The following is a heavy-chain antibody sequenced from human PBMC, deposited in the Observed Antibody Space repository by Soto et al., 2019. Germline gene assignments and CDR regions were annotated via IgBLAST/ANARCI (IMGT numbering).Heavy chain of an antibody. CDR3: ARTFNWNDGWFDP. J-gene: IGHJ5*02. V-gene: IGHV4-59*08. Sequence: SETLSLTCTVSGGSISSYYWSWIRQPPGKGLEWIGYIYYSGSTNYNPSLKSRVTISVDTSKNQFSLKLSSVTAADTAVYYCARTFNWNDGWFDPWGQGTLVTVSS. D-gene: IGHD1-1*01. CDR2: IYYSGST. CDR1: GGSISSYY.